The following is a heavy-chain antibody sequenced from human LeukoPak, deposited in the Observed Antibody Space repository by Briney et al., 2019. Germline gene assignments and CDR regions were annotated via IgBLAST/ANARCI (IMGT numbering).Heavy chain of an antibody. J-gene: IGHJ4*02. CDR1: GFTFDDYG. CDR2: IFPSGGEI. Sequence: GGSLRLSCAASGFTFDDYGLSWVRQAPGKGLEWVSSIFPSGGEIHYADSVRGRFTISRDNSKNTLYLQMNSLRAEDTAVYYCAKDVGRGYFDYCGQGTLVTVSS. CDR3: AKDVGRGYFDY. V-gene: IGHV3-23*01. D-gene: IGHD3-10*01.